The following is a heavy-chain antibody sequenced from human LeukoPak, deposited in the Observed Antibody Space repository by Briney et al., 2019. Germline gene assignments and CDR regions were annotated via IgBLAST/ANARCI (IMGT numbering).Heavy chain of an antibody. V-gene: IGHV3-15*01. D-gene: IGHD4-17*01. J-gene: IGHJ4*02. CDR2: IKAKAHGGTI. CDR3: TRGMMTTVTPYDY. Sequence: GGSLRLSCAASGFTFINAWMAWVRQAPGKGLEWVGRIKAKAHGGTIEYAAPVKGRFTISRDDSKNTLYLQMNSLKTEDTAVYYCTRGMMTTVTPYDYWGQGTLVTVSS. CDR1: GFTFINAW.